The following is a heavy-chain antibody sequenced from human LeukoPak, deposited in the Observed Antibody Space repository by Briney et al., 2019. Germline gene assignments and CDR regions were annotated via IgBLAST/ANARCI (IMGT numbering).Heavy chain of an antibody. V-gene: IGHV2-5*02. J-gene: IGHJ4*02. CDR1: GFSLSTSGVG. D-gene: IGHD4-17*01. CDR3: AHRRDYGDYLESFDY. CDR2: IYWDDDK. Sequence: SGPTLVKPTQTLTLTCTFSGFSLSTSGVGVGWIRQPPGKALEWLALIYWDDDKRYSPSLKSRLTITKDTSKNQVVLTMTNMDPVDTATYYCAHRRDYGDYLESFDYWGQGTLVTVSS.